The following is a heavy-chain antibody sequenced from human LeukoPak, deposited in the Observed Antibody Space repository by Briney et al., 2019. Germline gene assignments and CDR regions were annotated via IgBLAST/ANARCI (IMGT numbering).Heavy chain of an antibody. CDR2: IYSGGST. Sequence: GGSLRLSCAASGFTVSSNYMSWVRQAPGKGLEWVSVIYSGGSTYYADSVKGRFTISRDNSKNTLYLQMNSLRAEDTAVYYCATGLWYRSSWYMDYWGQGTLVTVSS. V-gene: IGHV3-53*01. J-gene: IGHJ4*02. D-gene: IGHD6-13*01. CDR3: ATGLWYRSSWYMDY. CDR1: GFTVSSNY.